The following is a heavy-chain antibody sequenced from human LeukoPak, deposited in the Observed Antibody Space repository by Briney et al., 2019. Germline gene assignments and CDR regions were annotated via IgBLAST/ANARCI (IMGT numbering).Heavy chain of an antibody. D-gene: IGHD3-22*01. CDR3: VSPGVYYDSSGYYPFDY. Sequence: ASVKVSCKASGYTFTGYYMHWVRQATGQGLEWMGWMNPNSGNTGYAQKFQGRVTMTRNTSIRTAYMELSSLRSEDTAVYYCVSPGVYYDSSGYYPFDYWGQGTLVTVSS. CDR1: GYTFTGYY. CDR2: MNPNSGNT. J-gene: IGHJ4*02. V-gene: IGHV1-8*02.